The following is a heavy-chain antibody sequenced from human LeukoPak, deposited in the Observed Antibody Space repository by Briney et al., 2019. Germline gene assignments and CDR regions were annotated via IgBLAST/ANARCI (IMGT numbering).Heavy chain of an antibody. CDR1: GVSISSGGYY. Sequence: SETLSLTCTVSGVSISSGGYYWSWIRQPPGKGLEWIGYIYYSGSTNYNPSLKSRVTISVDTSKNQFSLKLSSVTAADTAVFYCARGGIMFDPWGQGTLVTVSS. CDR3: ARGGIMFDP. CDR2: IYYSGST. D-gene: IGHD1-26*01. V-gene: IGHV4-61*08. J-gene: IGHJ5*02.